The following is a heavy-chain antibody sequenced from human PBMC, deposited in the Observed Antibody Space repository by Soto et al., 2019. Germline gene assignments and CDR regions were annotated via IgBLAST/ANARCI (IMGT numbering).Heavy chain of an antibody. J-gene: IGHJ6*02. CDR3: AREYQLLYSPRHPAGMDV. V-gene: IGHV3-23*01. D-gene: IGHD2-2*02. Sequence: EVQLLETGGGLVQPGGSLRLSCAASGFTFSSYAMSWVRQAPGKELEWVSAISGSGGSTYYADSVKGRFTISRDNSKNTLYLQMNSLRAEDTAVYYCAREYQLLYSPRHPAGMDVWGQGTTVTVSS. CDR1: GFTFSSYA. CDR2: ISGSGGST.